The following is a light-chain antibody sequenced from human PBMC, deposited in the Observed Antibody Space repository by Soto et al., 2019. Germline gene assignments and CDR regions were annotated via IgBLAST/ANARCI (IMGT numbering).Light chain of an antibody. CDR1: QSIINS. V-gene: IGKV3-11*01. CDR3: QQRSNWPRT. J-gene: IGKJ1*01. CDR2: DAS. Sequence: EIVLTQSPSTLSFSPWERSTLSFMASQSIINSLAWYQQKPGQVPRLLIYDASNRATGIPARFSGSGSGTDFTLTISSLEPEDFALYYCQQRSNWPRTFGQGTKVDI.